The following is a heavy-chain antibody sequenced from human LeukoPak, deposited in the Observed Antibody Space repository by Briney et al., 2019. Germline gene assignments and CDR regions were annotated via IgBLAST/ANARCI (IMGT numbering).Heavy chain of an antibody. D-gene: IGHD2-2*01. Sequence: GGSLRLSCAASGFTFSSYWMSWVRQAPGKGLEWVANIKQDGSEKYYVDSVKGRFTISRDNAKNSLYLQMNSLRAEDTAVYHCARANIVVVPAARVGWFDPWGQGTLVTVSS. V-gene: IGHV3-7*01. J-gene: IGHJ5*02. CDR3: ARANIVVVPAARVGWFDP. CDR2: IKQDGSEK. CDR1: GFTFSSYW.